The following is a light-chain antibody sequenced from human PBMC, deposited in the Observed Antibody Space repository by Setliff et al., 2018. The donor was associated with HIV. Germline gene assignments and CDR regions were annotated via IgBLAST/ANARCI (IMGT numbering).Light chain of an antibody. CDR3: SAWDGSVSGYPV. Sequence: QSVLTQPPSASGTPGQRLTISCSGSNSNIGRNTVNWYQQFPGTAPKLLIYSDNQRPSGVPDRFSGSKSGTSASLAISGLQSEDEADYYCSAWDGSVSGYPVFGGGTKVTVL. J-gene: IGLJ2*01. CDR1: NSNIGRNT. V-gene: IGLV1-44*01. CDR2: SDN.